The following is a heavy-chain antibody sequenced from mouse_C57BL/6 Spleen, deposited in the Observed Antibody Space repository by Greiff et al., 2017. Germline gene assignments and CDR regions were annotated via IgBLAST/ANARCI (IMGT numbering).Heavy chain of an antibody. CDR2: IRNKANGYTT. CDR3: ARSYYSNSFGD. D-gene: IGHD2-5*01. J-gene: IGHJ2*01. Sequence: EVKLVESGGGLVQPGGSLSLSCAASGFTFTDYYMSWVRQPPGKALEWLGFIRNKANGYTTAYSASVKGRFTISRDNSQSILYLQMNALRAEDIATYSCARSYYSNSFGDWGQGTTLTVSS. CDR1: GFTFTDYY. V-gene: IGHV7-3*01.